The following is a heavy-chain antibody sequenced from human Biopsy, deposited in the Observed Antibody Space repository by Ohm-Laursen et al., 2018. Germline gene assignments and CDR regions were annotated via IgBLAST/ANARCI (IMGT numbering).Heavy chain of an antibody. CDR3: ARDLPSSYYYAMDV. J-gene: IGHJ6*02. CDR1: DGSISNIINY. CDR2: TYKGGNT. V-gene: IGHV4-4*07. Sequence: PSETLSLTCTATDGSISNIINYWSWIRQPAGKGLEWIGHTYKGGNTNHNPSLKSRVSMSVDTSKNQLSLTLRSVTAADTAVYYCARDLPSSYYYAMDVWGQGTTVTVSS.